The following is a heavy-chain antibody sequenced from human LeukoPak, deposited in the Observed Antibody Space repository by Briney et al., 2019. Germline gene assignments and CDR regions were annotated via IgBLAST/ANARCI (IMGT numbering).Heavy chain of an antibody. V-gene: IGHV3-53*04. J-gene: IGHJ3*02. CDR3: ARYGADDAFDI. D-gene: IGHD4-17*01. CDR2: IYSGGST. Sequence: GGSLRLSCAASGFTVSSNYMSWVRQAPGKGLEWVSVIYSGGSTYYADSVKGRFTISRHNSKNTLYLQMNNLRAEDTAVYYCARYGADDAFDIWGQGTMVTVSS. CDR1: GFTVSSNY.